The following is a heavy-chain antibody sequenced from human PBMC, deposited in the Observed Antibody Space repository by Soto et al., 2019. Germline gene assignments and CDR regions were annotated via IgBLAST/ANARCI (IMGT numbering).Heavy chain of an antibody. J-gene: IGHJ6*03. CDR3: ARVYVDIVATIPMYYYYYMDV. Sequence: GASVKVSCKASGYTFTSYDIKWVRQATGQGLGRMGWMNPNSGNTGYAQKFQGRVTMTRNTSISTAYMELSSLRSEDTAVYYCARVYVDIVATIPMYYYYYMDVWGKGTTVTVSS. CDR2: MNPNSGNT. CDR1: GYTFTSYD. D-gene: IGHD5-12*01. V-gene: IGHV1-8*01.